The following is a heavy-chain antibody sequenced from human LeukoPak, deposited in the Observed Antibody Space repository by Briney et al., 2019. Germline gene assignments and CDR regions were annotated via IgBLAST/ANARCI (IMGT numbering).Heavy chain of an antibody. D-gene: IGHD5-24*01. V-gene: IGHV4-4*07. CDR3: ASERPDGMNDY. J-gene: IGHJ4*02. CDR1: GGSISSYY. Sequence: SETLSLTCTVSGGSISSYYWSWIRQPAGKGLEWIGRIYTNGSTNYNPSLKSRVTMSVDTSKNQFSLKLSSVTAADTAVYYCASERPDGMNDYWGQGTLVTVSS. CDR2: IYTNGST.